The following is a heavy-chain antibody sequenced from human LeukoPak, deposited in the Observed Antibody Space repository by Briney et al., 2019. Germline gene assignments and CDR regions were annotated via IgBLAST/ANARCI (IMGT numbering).Heavy chain of an antibody. J-gene: IGHJ4*02. CDR1: GGSFSGYY. V-gene: IGHV4-34*01. CDR2: INHSGST. D-gene: IGHD5-18*01. CDR3: ASLTAITAN. Sequence: SETVSLTCAVYGGSFSGYYWSWIRQPPGKGLEWIGEINHSGSTNYNPSLKSRVTISVDTSKNQFSLKLSSVTAADTAVYYCASLTAITANWGQGTLVTVSS.